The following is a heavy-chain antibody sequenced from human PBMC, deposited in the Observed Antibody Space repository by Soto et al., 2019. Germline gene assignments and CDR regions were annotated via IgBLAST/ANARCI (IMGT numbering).Heavy chain of an antibody. CDR3: ARVGSYYDILTGYSGYYGMDV. D-gene: IGHD3-9*01. V-gene: IGHV4-39*07. Sequence: SETLSLTCTVSGGSISSSSYYWGWIRQPPGKGLEWIGYIYHSGSTYYNPSLKSRVTISVDRSKNQFSLKLSSVTAADTAVYYCARVGSYYDILTGYSGYYGMDVWGQGTTVTV. CDR1: GGSISSSSYY. J-gene: IGHJ6*02. CDR2: IYHSGST.